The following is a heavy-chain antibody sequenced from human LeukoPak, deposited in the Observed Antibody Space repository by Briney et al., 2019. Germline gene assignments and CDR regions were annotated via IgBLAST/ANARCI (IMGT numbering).Heavy chain of an antibody. CDR1: GGSITSRTYS. CDR2: IYYSGTT. V-gene: IGHV4-39*01. D-gene: IGHD2-21*01. CDR3: ARSPLLLYVTGLYYFDY. Sequence: SETLSLACTVSGGSITSRTYSWVWIRQPPGRGLEWIGSIYYSGTTHYNPSLKSRVTISVDTSKNQFSLKLNSVTAADTAVYYCARSPLLLYVTGLYYFDYWGQGTLVTVSS. J-gene: IGHJ4*02.